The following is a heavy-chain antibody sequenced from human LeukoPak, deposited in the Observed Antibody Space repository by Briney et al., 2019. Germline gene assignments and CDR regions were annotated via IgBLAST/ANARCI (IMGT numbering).Heavy chain of an antibody. CDR3: ARGYCSSTSCYTTGYYYYGMDV. CDR2: IYYSGST. CDR1: GGSISSYY. J-gene: IGHJ6*02. V-gene: IGHV4-59*01. D-gene: IGHD2-2*02. Sequence: KPSETLSLTCTVSGGSISSYYWSWIRQPPGKGLECIGYIYYSGSTNYNPSLKSRVTISVDTSKNQFSLKLSSVTAADTAVYYCARGYCSSTSCYTTGYYYYGMDVWGQGTTVTVSS.